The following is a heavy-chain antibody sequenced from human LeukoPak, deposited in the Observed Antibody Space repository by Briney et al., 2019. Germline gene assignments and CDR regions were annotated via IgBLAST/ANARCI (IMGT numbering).Heavy chain of an antibody. Sequence: GGSLRLSCAAPGFTFSSYGMHWVRQAPGKGLEWVAFIRYDGSNKYYADSVKGRFTIPRDNSKNTLYLQMDSLRPEDTAVYYCAKDSKRWKTYYYEAGSYYFDYWGQGTRVTVSS. J-gene: IGHJ4*02. V-gene: IGHV3-30*02. CDR3: AKDSKRWKTYYYEAGSYYFDY. CDR2: IRYDGSNK. D-gene: IGHD3-10*01. CDR1: GFTFSSYG.